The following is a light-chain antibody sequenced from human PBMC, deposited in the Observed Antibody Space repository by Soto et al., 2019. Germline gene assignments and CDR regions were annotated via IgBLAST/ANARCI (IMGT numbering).Light chain of an antibody. V-gene: IGLV2-14*01. CDR1: SSDVGAYNF. Sequence: QSVLTQPASVSGSPGQSITISCTGTSSDVGAYNFVSWYQHHPDKAPKLMISEVSNRPSGVSDRFSGSKSGNTASLTISGLQAEDEADYYCASLTTPSWAFGTGTKVTVL. CDR2: EVS. J-gene: IGLJ1*01. CDR3: ASLTTPSWA.